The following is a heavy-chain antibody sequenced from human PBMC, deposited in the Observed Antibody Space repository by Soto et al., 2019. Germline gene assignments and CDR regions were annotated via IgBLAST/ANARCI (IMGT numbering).Heavy chain of an antibody. CDR3: LSGWGYTDY. Sequence: EVQLVESGGGLIQPGGALRLTCTASGFSLSHYWMHWIRQAPGKGLGWVSRINLDGSSTDYAPSVKGRFTISRDNSKNTLSLKMNSVAADDAAVDYALSGWGYTDYWGRGTLVPASS. V-gene: IGHV3-74*01. CDR1: GFSLSHYW. D-gene: IGHD5-18*01. J-gene: IGHJ4*02. CDR2: INLDGSST.